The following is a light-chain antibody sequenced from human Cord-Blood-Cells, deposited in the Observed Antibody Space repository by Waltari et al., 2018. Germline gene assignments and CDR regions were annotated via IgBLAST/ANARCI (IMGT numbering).Light chain of an antibody. V-gene: IGLV2-14*01. CDR3: SSYTSSSTPYV. CDR1: SSDVGGYNY. CDR2: DVG. Sequence: QSALTQPASVSGSPGQSITISCTGTSSDVGGYNYVSWYQQHPGKAPKLMIYDVGKRPSGVSNRFSGSKSGNTASLTISGLQAEDEADYYCSSYTSSSTPYVFGTGTKVTVL. J-gene: IGLJ1*01.